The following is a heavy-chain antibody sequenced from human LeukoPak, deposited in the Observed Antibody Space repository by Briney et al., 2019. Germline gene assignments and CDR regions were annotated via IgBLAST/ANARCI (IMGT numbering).Heavy chain of an antibody. CDR3: VRALTDYDRNFDY. D-gene: IGHD4-17*01. V-gene: IGHV3-7*01. CDR2: INEDGSAK. J-gene: IGHJ4*02. CDR1: GFTFSGYW. Sequence: PPGGSLRLSCAASGFTFSGYWMTRLRQAPGKGLEWVANINEDGSAKYYLGSVKGRFTISRDNAKNSLYLQMNNLIADDTAVYYCVRALTDYDRNFDYWGQGTLVTVSS.